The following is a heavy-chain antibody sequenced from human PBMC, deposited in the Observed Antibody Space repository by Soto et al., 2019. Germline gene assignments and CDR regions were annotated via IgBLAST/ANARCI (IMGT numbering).Heavy chain of an antibody. Sequence: VQLVQSGAEVKKPGESLRISSKGSGYSFTSYWISWVRQMPGKGLEWMGRIDPSDSYTNYSPSFQVHVTISADKSISTAYQQWSSLKASDTAMYYCARLQAAAGDNDLTFDYWGQGTLGTVSS. V-gene: IGHV5-10-1*01. CDR3: ARLQAAAGDNDLTFDY. D-gene: IGHD6-13*01. CDR2: IDPSDSYT. J-gene: IGHJ4*02. CDR1: GYSFTSYW.